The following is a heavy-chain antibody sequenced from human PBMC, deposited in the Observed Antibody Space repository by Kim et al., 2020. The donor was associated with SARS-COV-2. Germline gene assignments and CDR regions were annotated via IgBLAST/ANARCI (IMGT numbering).Heavy chain of an antibody. J-gene: IGHJ4*02. D-gene: IGHD6-13*01. V-gene: IGHV3-73*01. Sequence: GGSLRLSCAASGFTFSGSAMHWVRQASGKGLEWVGRIKSKRNNYATAYAASVKGRFTISRDDSKNTAYLQMNSLKTEDTAVYYCSTIIAGDRGSDNWGQGTLVTVSS. CDR1: GFTFSGSA. CDR3: STIIAGDRGSDN. CDR2: IKSKRNNYAT.